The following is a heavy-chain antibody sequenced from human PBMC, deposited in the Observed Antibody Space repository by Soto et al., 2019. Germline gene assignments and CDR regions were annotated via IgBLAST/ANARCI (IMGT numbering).Heavy chain of an antibody. CDR1: GYTFTSYG. D-gene: IGHD6-13*01. CDR3: AQVGYSSSWYWFDP. CDR2: ISAYNGNT. J-gene: IGHJ5*02. Sequence: ASVKVSCKASGYTFTSYGISWVRQAPGQGLEWMGWISAYNGNTNYAQKLQGRVTMTTDTSTSTAYMELKSLRSDDTAVYYCAQVGYSSSWYWFDPWGQGTLVTVSS. V-gene: IGHV1-18*01.